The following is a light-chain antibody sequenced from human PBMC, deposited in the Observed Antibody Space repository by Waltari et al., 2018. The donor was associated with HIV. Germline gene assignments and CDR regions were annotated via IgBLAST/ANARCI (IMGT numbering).Light chain of an antibody. J-gene: IGLJ3*02. CDR3: QTWATGIQV. CDR1: SGHSPYA. V-gene: IGLV4-69*01. Sequence: QLVLTQSPSASASLGASVKLTCTLSSGHSPYAIAWHQQQPEKGPRYLMKLNSDGSHNKGDGIPDRFSGSSSGAERYLTISSLQSEDEADYYCQTWATGIQVFGGGTKLTVL. CDR2: LNSDGSH.